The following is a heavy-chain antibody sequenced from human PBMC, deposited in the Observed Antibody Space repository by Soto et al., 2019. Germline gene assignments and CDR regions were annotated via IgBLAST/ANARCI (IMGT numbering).Heavy chain of an antibody. V-gene: IGHV3-33*01. CDR3: ARDDSLYGSGSYHY. CDR2: IWYDGSNK. CDR1: GFTFSSYG. Sequence: GGSLRLSCAASGFTFSSYGMHWVRQAPGKGLEWVAVIWYDGSNKYYADSVKGRFTISRDNSKNTLYLQMNSLRAEDTAVYYCARDDSLYGSGSYHYWGQGTLVTVSS. J-gene: IGHJ4*02. D-gene: IGHD3-10*01.